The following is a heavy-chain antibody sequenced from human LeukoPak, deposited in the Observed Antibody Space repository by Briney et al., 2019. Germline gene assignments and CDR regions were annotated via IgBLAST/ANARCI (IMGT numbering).Heavy chain of an antibody. CDR1: GFNFNNFG. Sequence: GGSLRLSCAASGFNFNNFGMHWVRQAPAKGLEWVAFIRSDGINKYYADSVKGRFTISRDNSKNTVSLQMDSLSPEDTALYYCAKRNGDSFIDYWGQGTLVTVSS. V-gene: IGHV3-30*02. J-gene: IGHJ4*02. CDR2: IRSDGINK. D-gene: IGHD4-17*01. CDR3: AKRNGDSFIDY.